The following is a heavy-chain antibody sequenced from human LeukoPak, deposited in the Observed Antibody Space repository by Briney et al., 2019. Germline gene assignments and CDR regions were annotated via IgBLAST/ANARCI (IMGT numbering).Heavy chain of an antibody. CDR1: GFTFSSYW. J-gene: IGHJ4*02. CDR2: INSDGSST. D-gene: IGHD5-18*01. V-gene: IGHV3-74*01. CDR3: ARAWIELWSHDY. Sequence: GGSLRLSCAASGFTFSSYWMHWVRQAPGKGLVWVSRINSDGSSTSYADSVKGRFTISKDNAKSSLYLQMNSLRAEDTAVYYCARAWIELWSHDYWGQGTLVTVSS.